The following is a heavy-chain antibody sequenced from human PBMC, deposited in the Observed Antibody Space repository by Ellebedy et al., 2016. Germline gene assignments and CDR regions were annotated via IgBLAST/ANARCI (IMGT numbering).Heavy chain of an antibody. CDR3: ARHAYYGPGSYYYYGMDV. CDR1: GYSFTSYW. J-gene: IGHJ6*02. V-gene: IGHV5-51*01. D-gene: IGHD3-10*01. Sequence: GGSLRLSXKGSGYSFTSYWIGWVRQMPGKGLEWMGIIYPGDSDTRYSPSFQGQVTISADKSISTAYLQWSSLKASDTAMYYCARHAYYGPGSYYYYGMDVWGQGTTVTVSS. CDR2: IYPGDSDT.